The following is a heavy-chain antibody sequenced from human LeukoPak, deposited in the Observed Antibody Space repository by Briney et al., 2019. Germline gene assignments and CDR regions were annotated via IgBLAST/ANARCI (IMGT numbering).Heavy chain of an antibody. CDR2: ISSSGSTI. V-gene: IGHV3-48*04. Sequence: PGGSLRLSCAASGVTFSSYSMNWIRQAPWKGLEWVSYISSSGSTIDYADSVKGRFTISRDDAKNSLYLQMNSLRAEDTSVYYCSRLRGYSYGYGDYWGQGTLVTVSS. D-gene: IGHD5-18*01. J-gene: IGHJ4*02. CDR1: GVTFSSYS. CDR3: SRLRGYSYGYGDY.